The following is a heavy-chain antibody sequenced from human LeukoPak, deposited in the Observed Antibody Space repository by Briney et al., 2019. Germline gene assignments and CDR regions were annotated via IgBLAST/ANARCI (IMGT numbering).Heavy chain of an antibody. CDR1: GYTFTGYY. CDR2: INTNTGNP. J-gene: IGHJ3*02. Sequence: ASVKVSCKASGYTFTGYYMHWVRQAPGQGLEWMGWINTNTGNPTYAQGFTGRFVFSLDTSVSTAYLQISSLKAEDTAVYYCARDRAWQQLAQDAFDIWGQGTMVTVSS. CDR3: ARDRAWQQLAQDAFDI. V-gene: IGHV7-4-1*02. D-gene: IGHD6-13*01.